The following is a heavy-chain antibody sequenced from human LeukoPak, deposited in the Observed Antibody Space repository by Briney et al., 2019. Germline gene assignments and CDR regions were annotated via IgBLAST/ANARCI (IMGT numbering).Heavy chain of an antibody. J-gene: IGHJ4*02. CDR2: ISYDGSNK. D-gene: IGHD4-17*01. Sequence: GGSLRLSCAASGFTFSSYAMHWVRQAPGKGLEWVAVISYDGSNKYYADSVKGRFTISRDNSKNTLYLQMNSLRAEDTAVYYCARDLDGDYRVDCWGQGTLVTVSS. V-gene: IGHV3-30-3*01. CDR1: GFTFSSYA. CDR3: ARDLDGDYRVDC.